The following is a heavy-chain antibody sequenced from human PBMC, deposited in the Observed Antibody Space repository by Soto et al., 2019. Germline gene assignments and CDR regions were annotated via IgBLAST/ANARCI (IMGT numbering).Heavy chain of an antibody. D-gene: IGHD2-2*02. CDR1: GGSISSGDYY. CDR3: ARDLVPAAIAARKGGWFDP. Sequence: SETLSLTCTVSGGSISSGDYYWIWIRQPPGKGLEWIGYIYYSGSTYYNPSLKSRVTISVDTSKNQFSLKLSSVTAADTAVYYCARDLVPAAIAARKGGWFDPWGQGTLVTVSS. CDR2: IYYSGST. J-gene: IGHJ5*02. V-gene: IGHV4-30-4*01.